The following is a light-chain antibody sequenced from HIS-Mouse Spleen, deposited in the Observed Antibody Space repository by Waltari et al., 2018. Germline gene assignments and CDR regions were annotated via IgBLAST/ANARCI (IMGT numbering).Light chain of an antibody. J-gene: IGLJ2*01. Sequence: QSALTQPASVPGSPGQSITTSCTGTTIDVGGNNFVSWYQQHPGKAPKLMIYDVSNRPSGVSNRFSGSKSGNTASLTISGLQAEDEADYYCSSYTSSSTLVFGGGTKLTVL. CDR3: SSYTSSSTLV. CDR1: TIDVGGNNF. CDR2: DVS. V-gene: IGLV2-14*03.